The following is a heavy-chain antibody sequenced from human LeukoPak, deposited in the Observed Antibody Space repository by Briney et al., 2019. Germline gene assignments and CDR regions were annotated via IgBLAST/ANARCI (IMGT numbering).Heavy chain of an antibody. Sequence: SETLSLTCTVSGGSISSGSYYWSWIRQPAGKGLEWIGRIYTSGSTNYNPSLKSRVTISVDTSKNQFSLKLSSVTAADTAVYYCARGIVVVPADYNWFDPWGQGTLVTVSS. CDR2: IYTSGST. V-gene: IGHV4-61*02. D-gene: IGHD2-2*01. J-gene: IGHJ5*02. CDR1: GGSISSGSYY. CDR3: ARGIVVVPADYNWFDP.